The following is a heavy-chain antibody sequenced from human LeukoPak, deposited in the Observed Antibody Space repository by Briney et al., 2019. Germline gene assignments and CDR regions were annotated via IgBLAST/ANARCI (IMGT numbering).Heavy chain of an antibody. CDR1: GFTFSSYG. J-gene: IGHJ4*02. Sequence: GGSLRLSCAASGFTFSSYGMHWVRQAPGKGLEWVAFIRYDGSDKYYADSVKGRFTISRDNSKNTLYLQMNSLRAEDTAVYYCAKNPGAKGYYFDYWGQGTLVTVSS. CDR3: AKNPGAKGYYFDY. CDR2: IRYDGSDK. V-gene: IGHV3-30*02.